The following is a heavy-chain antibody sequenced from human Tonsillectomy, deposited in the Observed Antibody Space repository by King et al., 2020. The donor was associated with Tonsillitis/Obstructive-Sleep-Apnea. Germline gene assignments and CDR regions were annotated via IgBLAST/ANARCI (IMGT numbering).Heavy chain of an antibody. V-gene: IGHV4-39*01. Sequence: QLQESGPGLVKPSETLSLTCTVSGGSISSSSYYWGWIRQPPGKGLEWLGRIYYSGSTYYNPSLKSRVTISVDTSKNQFSLKLSSVTAADTAVYYCARLGRDQALDYWGQGTLVTVSS. CDR3: ARLGRDQALDY. J-gene: IGHJ4*02. D-gene: IGHD2-2*01. CDR2: IYYSGST. CDR1: GGSISSSSYY.